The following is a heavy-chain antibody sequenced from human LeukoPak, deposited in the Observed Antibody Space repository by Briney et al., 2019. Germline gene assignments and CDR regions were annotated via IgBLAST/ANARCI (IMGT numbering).Heavy chain of an antibody. D-gene: IGHD3-10*01. J-gene: IGHJ6*03. Sequence: ASVKVSCKASGYTLTGYYMHWVRQAPGQGLEWMGWINPNSGGTNYAQKFQGRVTMTRDTSISTAYMELSRLRSDDTAVYYCASGTYGSGVYYYYYMDVWGKGTTVTVSS. CDR1: GYTLTGYY. CDR3: ASGTYGSGVYYYYYMDV. CDR2: INPNSGGT. V-gene: IGHV1-2*02.